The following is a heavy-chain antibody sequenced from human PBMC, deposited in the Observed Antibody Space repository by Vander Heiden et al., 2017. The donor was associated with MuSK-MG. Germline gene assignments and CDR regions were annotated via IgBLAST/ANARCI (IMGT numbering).Heavy chain of an antibody. CDR2: IYYSGRT. J-gene: IGHJ4*02. Sequence: QLQLQESAPGLVKPSQTLSLTCTVSGGSIRSGGYFWRWIRQHPGKGLEWIGYIYYSGRTYYNPSLKSRVTISVDTSKNQFSLKLSSVTAADTAVYYCARAEEATGFSSSWGFDFWGQGTLVTVSS. D-gene: IGHD6-13*01. CDR1: GGSIRSGGYF. CDR3: ARAEEATGFSSSWGFDF. V-gene: IGHV4-31*03.